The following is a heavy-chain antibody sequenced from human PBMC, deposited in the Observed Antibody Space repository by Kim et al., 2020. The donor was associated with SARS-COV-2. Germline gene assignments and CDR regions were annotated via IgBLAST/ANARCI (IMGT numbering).Heavy chain of an antibody. V-gene: IGHV5-51*01. Sequence: SPSFQGQVTISADKSISTAYLQWSSLKASDTAMYYCARYILTGYQYYFDYWGQGTLVTVSS. D-gene: IGHD3-9*01. CDR3: ARYILTGYQYYFDY. J-gene: IGHJ4*02.